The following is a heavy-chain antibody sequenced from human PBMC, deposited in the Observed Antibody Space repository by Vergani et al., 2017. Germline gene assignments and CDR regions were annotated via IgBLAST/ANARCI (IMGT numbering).Heavy chain of an antibody. V-gene: IGHV3-53*01. D-gene: IGHD3-22*01. J-gene: IGHJ6*02. CDR1: GFTVSSNY. Sequence: EVQLVESGGGLIQPGGSLRLSCAASGFTVSSNYMSWVRQAPGKGLEWVSVIYSGGSTYYADSVKGRFTISRDNSKNTLYLQMNSLRAEDTAVYYCARVRLVDTTMIVVVIGYGMDVWGQGTTVTVSS. CDR3: ARVRLVDTTMIVVVIGYGMDV. CDR2: IYSGGST.